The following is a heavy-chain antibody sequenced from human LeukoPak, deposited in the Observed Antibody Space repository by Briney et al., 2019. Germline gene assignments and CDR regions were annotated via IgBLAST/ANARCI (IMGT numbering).Heavy chain of an antibody. J-gene: IGHJ2*01. CDR2: IKQDGSEK. D-gene: IGHD3-10*01. Sequence: GGSLRLSCEASGFTFSMYWMSWVRQAPGKGLEWVAYIKQDGSEKNYVDSVRGRFTISRDNAKNSLYLQMNSLRAEDTAMYYCARELQPHMVRGNLESWYFDLWGRGTLVTVSS. V-gene: IGHV3-7*05. CDR3: ARELQPHMVRGNLESWYFDL. CDR1: GFTFSMYW.